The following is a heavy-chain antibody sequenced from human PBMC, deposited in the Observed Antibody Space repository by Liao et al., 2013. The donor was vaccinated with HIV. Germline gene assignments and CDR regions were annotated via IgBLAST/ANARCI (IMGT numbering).Heavy chain of an antibody. CDR2: IYTSGST. CDR1: GDSINSSKYY. J-gene: IGHJ2*01. Sequence: QVRLLESGPGLVKTSQTLSLTCSVSGDSINSSKYYWSWIRQPAGKGLEWIGRIYTSGSTNYNPSLKSRVTISVDTSKNQFSLKLSSVTAADTAIYYCARGHNYYCSGGDCFWYFDLWGRGTLVTVSS. V-gene: IGHV4-61*02. CDR3: ARGHNYYCSGGDCFWYFDL. D-gene: IGHD2-15*01.